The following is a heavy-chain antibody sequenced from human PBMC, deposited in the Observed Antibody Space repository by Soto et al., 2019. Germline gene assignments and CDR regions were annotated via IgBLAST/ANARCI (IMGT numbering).Heavy chain of an antibody. CDR1: GFTFSSYG. D-gene: IGHD6-19*01. Sequence: QVQLVESGGGVVQPGRSLRLSCAASGFTFSSYGMHWVRQAPGKGLEWVAVISYDGSNKYYADSVKGRFTISRDNSKITLYLPMNSLRAEDTAVYYCAEADGAVAGTMAFYCGMDVWGQGTTVTVSS. V-gene: IGHV3-30*18. CDR2: ISYDGSNK. CDR3: AEADGAVAGTMAFYCGMDV. J-gene: IGHJ6*02.